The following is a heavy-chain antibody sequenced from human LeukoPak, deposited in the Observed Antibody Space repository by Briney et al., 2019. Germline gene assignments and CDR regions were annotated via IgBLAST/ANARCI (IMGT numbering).Heavy chain of an antibody. D-gene: IGHD4-17*01. V-gene: IGHV3-30*18. Sequence: GGSLRLSCAASGFTFSSYGMHWLRQAPGKGLEWVAVISYDGSNKYYADSVKGRFTISRDNSKNTLYLQMNSLRGEDTAVYYCAKQYDSGDAFDIWGQGTMVTVSS. CDR3: AKQYDSGDAFDI. CDR2: ISYDGSNK. J-gene: IGHJ3*02. CDR1: GFTFSSYG.